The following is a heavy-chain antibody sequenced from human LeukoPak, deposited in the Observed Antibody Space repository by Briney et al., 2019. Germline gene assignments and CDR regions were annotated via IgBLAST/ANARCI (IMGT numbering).Heavy chain of an antibody. CDR1: GFTFSSHA. D-gene: IGHD1-26*01. Sequence: GGSLRLSCAASGFTFSSHAMHWVRQAPGKGLEWVAVIACDASNEYYADSVKGRFTISRDNSKNTLYLQMNSLRTEDTAMYYCVGEVGPRQMNYWGQGTLVTVSS. J-gene: IGHJ4*02. CDR3: VGEVGPRQMNY. V-gene: IGHV3-30-3*01. CDR2: IACDASNE.